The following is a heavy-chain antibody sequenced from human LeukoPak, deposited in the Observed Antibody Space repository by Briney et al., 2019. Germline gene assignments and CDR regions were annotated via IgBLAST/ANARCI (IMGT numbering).Heavy chain of an antibody. V-gene: IGHV3-33*01. J-gene: IGHJ6*02. CDR2: IWFDGSNS. CDR3: ARVGDYYDMDI. D-gene: IGHD3-16*01. CDR1: GFTFSSHA. Sequence: PGGSLRLSCEASGFTFSSHAMRWVRQAPGKGLEWVAIIWFDGSNSYYADSVKGRFTISRDNSKNTLYLQMNSLRAEDTAVYYCARVGDYYDMDIWGQGTTVTVSS.